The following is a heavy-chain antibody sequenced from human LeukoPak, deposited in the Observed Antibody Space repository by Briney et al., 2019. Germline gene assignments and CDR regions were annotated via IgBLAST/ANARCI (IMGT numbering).Heavy chain of an antibody. CDR1: GFTFSSYE. J-gene: IGHJ4*02. CDR2: ISSRGSPI. D-gene: IGHD2-2*01. V-gene: IGHV3-48*03. CDR3: AREPGAYCSGTTCYVY. Sequence: PGGSLRLSCAASGFTFSSYEMNWVRQAPGKGLEWISYISSRGSPIYYADSVEGRFTISRDNAKSSLYLQMNSLRVEDTAVYYCAREPGAYCSGTTCYVYWGQGTLVTVSS.